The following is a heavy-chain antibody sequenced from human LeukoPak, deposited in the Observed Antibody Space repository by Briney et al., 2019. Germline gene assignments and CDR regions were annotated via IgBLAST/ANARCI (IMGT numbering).Heavy chain of an antibody. CDR1: GFTFSSYA. D-gene: IGHD3-22*01. J-gene: IGHJ4*02. Sequence: GGSLRLSCAASGFTFSSYAMSWVRQAPGKGLEWVSAISGSGGSTYYADSVRGRFTISRDNSKNTLYLQMNSLRAEDTAVYYCAKDNYYDSSGGNWGQGTLVTVSS. V-gene: IGHV3-23*01. CDR3: AKDNYYDSSGGN. CDR2: ISGSGGST.